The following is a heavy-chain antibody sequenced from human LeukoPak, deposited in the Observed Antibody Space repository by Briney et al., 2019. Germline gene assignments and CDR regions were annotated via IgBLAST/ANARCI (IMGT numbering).Heavy chain of an antibody. J-gene: IGHJ4*02. V-gene: IGHV3-23*01. D-gene: IGHD6-13*01. CDR3: AKVGGSSCYVDYFDY. Sequence: GGSLRLSCAASGFTFSSSAMSWVRQAPGKGLEWVSAISNNGGYTYYADSVQGRFTISRDNSKNTLYLQMNSLRAEDTAVYYCAKVGGSSCYVDYFDYWGQGTLVTVSS. CDR2: ISNNGGYT. CDR1: GFTFSSSA.